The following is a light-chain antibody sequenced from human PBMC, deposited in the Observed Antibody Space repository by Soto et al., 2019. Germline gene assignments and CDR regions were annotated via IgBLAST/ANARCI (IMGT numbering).Light chain of an antibody. V-gene: IGKV1-6*01. CDR3: LQDYNYLWT. J-gene: IGKJ1*01. CDR1: QGIRND. CDR2: AAS. Sequence: AIQMTQSPSSLSASVGDRVTITCRASQGIRNDLGWYQQKPGKAPKLLIYAASSLQSGVPSRFSGSGSGTDFTLTISTLQPEDFATYYCLQDYNYLWTFGQGTKVDIK.